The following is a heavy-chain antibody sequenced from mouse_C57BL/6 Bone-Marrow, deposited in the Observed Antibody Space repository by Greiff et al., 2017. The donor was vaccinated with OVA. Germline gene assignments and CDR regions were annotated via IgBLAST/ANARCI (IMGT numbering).Heavy chain of an antibody. J-gene: IGHJ1*03. CDR3: ARGYGSSPRYFDV. CDR1: GYAFSSYW. V-gene: IGHV1-80*01. Sequence: QVQLQQSGAELVKPGASVKISCKASGYAFSSYWMNWVKQRPGKGLEWIGQIYPGDGDTNYNGKFKGKATLTADKSSSTAYMQLSSLTSEDSAVYFCARGYGSSPRYFDVWGTGTTVTVSS. D-gene: IGHD1-1*01. CDR2: IYPGDGDT.